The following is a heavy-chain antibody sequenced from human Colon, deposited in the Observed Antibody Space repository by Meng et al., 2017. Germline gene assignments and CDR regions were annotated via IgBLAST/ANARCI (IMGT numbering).Heavy chain of an antibody. CDR3: ATLEGPFRSTSGSAPDF. Sequence: VSLVQSGAKCRKLGVSGKVSCRTFGYSFNDYYLHWWLQAPGQGLEWMGWINPKSGGTDYTQKFQGRVTMTGDTSSSTAYMELSRMTSDDTAIYYCATLEGPFRSTSGSAPDFWGQGTLVTVSS. CDR2: INPKSGGT. CDR1: GYSFNDYY. J-gene: IGHJ4*02. V-gene: IGHV1-2*03. D-gene: IGHD2/OR15-2a*01.